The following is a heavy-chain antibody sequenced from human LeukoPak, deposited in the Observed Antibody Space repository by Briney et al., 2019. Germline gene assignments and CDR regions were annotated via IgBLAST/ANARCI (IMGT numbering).Heavy chain of an antibody. CDR1: GFTFSSYG. CDR3: ARVGYCSSTSCPFDY. V-gene: IGHV3-33*01. Sequence: GGSLRLSCAASGFTFSSYGMHWVRQAPGKGPEWVAVMWYDGSNKYYADSVKGRFTISRDNSKNTLYLQMNSLRAEDTAVYYCARVGYCSSTSCPFDYWGQGTLVTVSS. D-gene: IGHD2-2*03. J-gene: IGHJ4*02. CDR2: MWYDGSNK.